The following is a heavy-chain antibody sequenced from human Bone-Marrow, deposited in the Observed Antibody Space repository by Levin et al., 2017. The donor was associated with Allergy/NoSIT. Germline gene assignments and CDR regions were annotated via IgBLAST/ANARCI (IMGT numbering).Heavy chain of an antibody. CDR3: AKGRYYDSSVASTVPEIVDY. V-gene: IGHV3-30*18. Sequence: GESLKISCAASGFTFSSYGMHWVRQAPGKGLEWVAVISYDGSNKYYADSVKGRFTISRDNSKNTLYLQMNSLRAEDTAVYYCAKGRYYDSSVASTVPEIVDYWGQGTLVTVSS. D-gene: IGHD3-22*01. J-gene: IGHJ4*02. CDR1: GFTFSSYG. CDR2: ISYDGSNK.